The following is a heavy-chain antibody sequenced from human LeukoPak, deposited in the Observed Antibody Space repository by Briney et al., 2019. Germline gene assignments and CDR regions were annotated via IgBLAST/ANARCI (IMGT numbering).Heavy chain of an antibody. Sequence: HPGGSLRLSCAASGFTFSSYSTNWVRQAPGKGLEWVSYISSSSSTIYYADSVKGRFTISRDNAKNSLYLQMNSLRAEDTAVYYCARDYVDDFWSGSPPGYWGQGTLVTVSS. J-gene: IGHJ4*02. CDR2: ISSSSSTI. V-gene: IGHV3-48*01. CDR1: GFTFSSYS. CDR3: ARDYVDDFWSGSPPGY. D-gene: IGHD3-3*01.